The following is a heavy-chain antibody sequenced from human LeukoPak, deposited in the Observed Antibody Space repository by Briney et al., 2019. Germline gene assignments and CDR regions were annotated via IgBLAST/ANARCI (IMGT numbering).Heavy chain of an antibody. CDR3: ASGSSGTYYYFDY. Sequence: GGSLRLSCAASGFTFSSHSMNWVRQAPGKGLEWVSSISSSSIYIYYAESVKGRISISRDNAKNSLYLQMNSLRAEDTAVYYCASGSSGTYYYFDYWGQGTLLTVSS. V-gene: IGHV3-21*01. J-gene: IGHJ4*02. D-gene: IGHD1-26*01. CDR1: GFTFSSHS. CDR2: ISSSSIYI.